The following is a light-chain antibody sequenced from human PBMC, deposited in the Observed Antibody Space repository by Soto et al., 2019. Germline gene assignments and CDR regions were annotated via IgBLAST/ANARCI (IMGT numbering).Light chain of an antibody. J-gene: IGLJ3*02. V-gene: IGLV1-44*01. CDR3: AAWDDSLNGWV. Sequence: HSVLTQPPSASGTPGQRVTISCSGSSSNIGSNPVNWYQQLPGTAPKLLIYSNNQRPSGVPDRFSGSKSGTSASLAISGLQSEDEADYSCAAWDDSLNGWVFGGGTKLTVL. CDR2: SNN. CDR1: SSNIGSNP.